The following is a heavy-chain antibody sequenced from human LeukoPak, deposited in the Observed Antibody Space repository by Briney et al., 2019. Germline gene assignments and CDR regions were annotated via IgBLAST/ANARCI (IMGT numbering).Heavy chain of an antibody. CDR3: ARIETGSGWSCYY. Sequence: GASVTVSCKASVYTFTAYYMHWVRQAPGQGLEWMGWINPNSGDAHYAQNFQGRVTMTRDTSISTAYLDLSGLRSDDTAVYYCARIETGSGWSCYYWGQGTLVTVSS. CDR1: VYTFTAYY. V-gene: IGHV1-2*02. J-gene: IGHJ4*02. D-gene: IGHD6-19*01. CDR2: INPNSGDA.